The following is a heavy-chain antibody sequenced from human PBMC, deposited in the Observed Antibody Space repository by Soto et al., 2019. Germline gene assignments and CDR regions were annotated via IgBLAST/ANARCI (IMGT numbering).Heavy chain of an antibody. V-gene: IGHV1-69*01. CDR1: GGTFSRHA. Sequence: QVQLVQSGAEVRKPGSSVKVSCKASGGTFSRHAISWVRQAPGQGLEWMGGIIPIFGTANHAQKFQGRVTIIADESTSTVYMELSSLRSEDTAMYYCARGWGDESNDYYYAYWGQGTLVIVSS. CDR3: ARGWGDESNDYYYAY. J-gene: IGHJ4*02. D-gene: IGHD3-22*01. CDR2: IIPIFGTA.